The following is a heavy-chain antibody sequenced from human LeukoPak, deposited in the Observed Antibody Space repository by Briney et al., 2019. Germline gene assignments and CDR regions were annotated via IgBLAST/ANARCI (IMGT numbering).Heavy chain of an antibody. Sequence: SVKVSCKASGGTFSSYAISWVRQAPGQGLEWMGGIIPIFGTANYAQKFQGRVTITADESTSTAYMELSSLRSEDTAVYYYARVRGYSYECFDYWGQGTLVTVSS. J-gene: IGHJ4*02. CDR2: IIPIFGTA. D-gene: IGHD5-18*01. CDR3: ARVRGYSYECFDY. V-gene: IGHV1-69*13. CDR1: GGTFSSYA.